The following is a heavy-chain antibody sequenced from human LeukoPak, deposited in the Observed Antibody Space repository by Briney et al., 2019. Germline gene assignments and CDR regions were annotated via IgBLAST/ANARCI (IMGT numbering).Heavy chain of an antibody. D-gene: IGHD2-2*01. Sequence: ASVKVPCKASGGTFSSYTISWVRQAPGQGLEWMGRIIPILGIANYAQKFQGRVTITADNSTSTAYMELSSLRSEDTAVYYCAIGGLMDCSSTSCYRNWFDPWGQGTLVTVSS. CDR3: AIGGLMDCSSTSCYRNWFDP. CDR2: IIPILGIA. J-gene: IGHJ5*02. CDR1: GGTFSSYT. V-gene: IGHV1-69*02.